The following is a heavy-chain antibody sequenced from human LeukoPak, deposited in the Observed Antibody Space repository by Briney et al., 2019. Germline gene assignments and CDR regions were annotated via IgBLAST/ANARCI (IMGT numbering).Heavy chain of an antibody. V-gene: IGHV1-8*01. CDR3: ARGGYSSSWYLDAFDI. CDR1: GYTFTSYD. J-gene: IGHJ3*02. D-gene: IGHD6-13*01. CDR2: MNPNSGNT. Sequence: ASVKVSCKASGYTFTSYDINWVRQATGQGLEWMGWMNPNSGNTGYAQKFQGRVTMTRNTSISTAYMELSSLRSEDTAVYYCARGGYSSSWYLDAFDISGQGTMVTVSS.